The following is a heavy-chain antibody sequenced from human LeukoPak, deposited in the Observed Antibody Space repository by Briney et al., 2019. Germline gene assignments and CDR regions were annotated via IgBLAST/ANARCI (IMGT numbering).Heavy chain of an antibody. Sequence: SVKVSCKASGGTFSSYAISWVRQAPGQGLKWMGRIIPILGIANYAQKFQGRVTITADKSTSTAYMELSSLRSEDTAVYYCARTDLPKYRIAAAGSGAFDIWGQGTMVTVSS. D-gene: IGHD6-13*01. V-gene: IGHV1-69*04. CDR1: GGTFSSYA. J-gene: IGHJ3*02. CDR2: IIPILGIA. CDR3: ARTDLPKYRIAAAGSGAFDI.